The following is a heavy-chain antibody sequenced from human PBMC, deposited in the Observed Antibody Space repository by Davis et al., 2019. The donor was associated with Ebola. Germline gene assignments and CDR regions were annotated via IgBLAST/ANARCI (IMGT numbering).Heavy chain of an antibody. J-gene: IGHJ4*02. CDR1: GGSISSSSYY. V-gene: IGHV4-39*07. CDR3: ATVIRGWASAY. D-gene: IGHD6-19*01. CDR2: IYDSGIT. Sequence: SETLSLTCTVSGGSISSSSYYWGWIRQPPGKGLEWIGYIYDSGITHYNPSLQSRLIISVDTSKNHFSLTLDSVTVADTAIYYCATVIRGWASAYWGQGSRVTVSS.